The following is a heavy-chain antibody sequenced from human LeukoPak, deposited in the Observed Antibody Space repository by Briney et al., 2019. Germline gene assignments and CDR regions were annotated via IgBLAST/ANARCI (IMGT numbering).Heavy chain of an antibody. J-gene: IGHJ4*02. CDR2: ISSSSSYI. CDR3: ARSIAAAGSYYFDY. V-gene: IGHV3-21*01. Sequence: GGSLRLSCAASGFTFSSYWMSWVRQAPGKGLEWVSSISSSSSYIYYADSVKGRFTISRDNAKNSLYLQMNSLRAEDTAVYYCARSIAAAGSYYFDYWGQGTLVTVSS. D-gene: IGHD6-13*01. CDR1: GFTFSSYW.